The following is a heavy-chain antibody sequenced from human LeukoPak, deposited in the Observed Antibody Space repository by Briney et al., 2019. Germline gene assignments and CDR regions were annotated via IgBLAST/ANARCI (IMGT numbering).Heavy chain of an antibody. D-gene: IGHD3-10*01. CDR3: ARGYYYGSGSYYNGDY. CDR1: GFTFSDHY. CDR2: ARNKANSYIT. J-gene: IGHJ4*02. V-gene: IGHV3-72*01. Sequence: GGSLRLSCVASGFTFSDHYMDWVRLPPGKGLEWVGRARNKANSYITDYAASVKGRFTISRDDSKNSLYLQMSSLRAEDTAVYYCARGYYYGSGSYYNGDYWGQGTLVTVSS.